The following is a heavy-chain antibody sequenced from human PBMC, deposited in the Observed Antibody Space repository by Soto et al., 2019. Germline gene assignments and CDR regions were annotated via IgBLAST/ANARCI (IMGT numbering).Heavy chain of an antibody. V-gene: IGHV1-8*01. Sequence: VASVKVSCKASGYTFTSYDINWVRQATGQGLEWMGWMNPNSGNTGYAQKFQGRVTMTRNTSISTAYMELSSLRSEDTAVYYCARGSDSYDYYGMDVWGQGTTVTVSS. CDR1: GYTFTSYD. CDR2: MNPNSGNT. CDR3: ARGSDSYDYYGMDV. J-gene: IGHJ6*02.